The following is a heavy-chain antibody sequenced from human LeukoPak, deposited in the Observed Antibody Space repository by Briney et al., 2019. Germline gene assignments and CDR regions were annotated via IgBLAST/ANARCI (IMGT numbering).Heavy chain of an antibody. J-gene: IGHJ4*02. CDR2: IYTSEST. V-gene: IGHV4-4*07. D-gene: IGHD2-15*01. CDR1: GGSISNFY. Sequence: PSETLSLTCTVTGGSISNFYWSWIRQPAGKGLEWIGRIYTSESTIYNPSLKSRVTMSVDTSKNQFSLKLSSVTAADTAVYYCARGYCSGGSCYSSPGYWGQGILVTVSS. CDR3: ARGYCSGGSCYSSPGY.